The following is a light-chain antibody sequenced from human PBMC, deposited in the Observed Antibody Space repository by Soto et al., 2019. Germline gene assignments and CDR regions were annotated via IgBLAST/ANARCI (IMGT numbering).Light chain of an antibody. V-gene: IGKV1-5*03. CDR1: QSIGSW. CDR3: QHYNSYPWT. Sequence: DIQMTQSPSILSASVGDRVIITCRASQSIGSWVAWYQQKPGRAPNLLIHKASHLESGVPSRFSGSGSGAELTITISSLQPGDGETYYCQHYNSYPWTFGQGTKVDIK. CDR2: KAS. J-gene: IGKJ1*01.